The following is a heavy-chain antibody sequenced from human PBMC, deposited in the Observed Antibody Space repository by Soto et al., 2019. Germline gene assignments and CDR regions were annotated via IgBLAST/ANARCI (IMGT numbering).Heavy chain of an antibody. CDR3: AKSVAIQIYFYY. CDR2: ISGSGGST. CDR1: GFTFSSYA. Sequence: EVQLLESGGGLVQPGGSLRLSCAASGFTFSSYAMSWVRQAPGKGLEWVSAISGSGGSTYYADSVKGRFTISRDNSKNKLYLQMNSMRAEETAVYYCAKSVAIQIYFYYWGQGTLVTVSS. V-gene: IGHV3-23*01. J-gene: IGHJ4*02. D-gene: IGHD2-2*02.